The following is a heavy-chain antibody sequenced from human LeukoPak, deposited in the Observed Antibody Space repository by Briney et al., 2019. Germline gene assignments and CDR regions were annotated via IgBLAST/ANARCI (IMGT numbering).Heavy chain of an antibody. CDR1: GYTFTGYY. J-gene: IGHJ4*02. V-gene: IGHV1-2*02. Sequence: ASVKVSCKASGYTFTGYYMHWVRQAPGQGLEWMGWINPNSGGTNYAQKFQGGVTMTRDTSISTAYMELSRLRSDDTAVYYCARDRSYDFWSGYYPGDRISHFDYWGQGTLVTVSS. D-gene: IGHD3-3*01. CDR3: ARDRSYDFWSGYYPGDRISHFDY. CDR2: INPNSGGT.